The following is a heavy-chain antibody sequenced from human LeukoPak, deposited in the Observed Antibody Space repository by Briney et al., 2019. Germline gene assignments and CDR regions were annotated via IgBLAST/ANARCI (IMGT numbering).Heavy chain of an antibody. Sequence: GGSLRLSCAASGFTFSSYALHWVRQAPGKGLEWVAVISYDGSSEYCAESVKGRFTISRDNSKNTLHLQMNSLRPEDTAVYYCARDGSTRLQWLVRAFDIWGQGTMVTVSS. CDR3: ARDGSTRLQWLVRAFDI. D-gene: IGHD6-19*01. CDR2: ISYDGSSE. J-gene: IGHJ3*02. V-gene: IGHV3-30*04. CDR1: GFTFSSYA.